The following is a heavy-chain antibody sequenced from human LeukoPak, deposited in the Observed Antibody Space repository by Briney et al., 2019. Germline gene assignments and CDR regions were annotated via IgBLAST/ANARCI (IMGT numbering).Heavy chain of an antibody. Sequence: GESLKISCKASGYSFTSYRIGWVRQMPGKGLEWMGIIYPGDSDTRYSPSFQGQVTISADNSLTTAYLQWSSLKASDTAMYYCARHGSRMDVWGQGTTVTVSS. D-gene: IGHD1-26*01. J-gene: IGHJ6*02. CDR2: IYPGDSDT. CDR1: GYSFTSYR. V-gene: IGHV5-51*01. CDR3: ARHGSRMDV.